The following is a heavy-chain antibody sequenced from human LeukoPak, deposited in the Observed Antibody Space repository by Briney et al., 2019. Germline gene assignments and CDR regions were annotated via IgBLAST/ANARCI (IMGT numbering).Heavy chain of an antibody. CDR3: ARGNTIFAVVTRPLGHMDV. CDR2: KSYGGSNK. D-gene: IGHD3-3*01. J-gene: IGHJ6*03. CDR1: GFTFSSYA. Sequence: PGGSLRLSCAASGFTFSSYAMHWVRQAPGKGLEWVAVKSYGGSNKYYADSVKGRFTISRDNSKNTLYLQMNSLRAEDTAVYYCARGNTIFAVVTRPLGHMDVWGKGTTVTVSS. V-gene: IGHV3-30-3*01.